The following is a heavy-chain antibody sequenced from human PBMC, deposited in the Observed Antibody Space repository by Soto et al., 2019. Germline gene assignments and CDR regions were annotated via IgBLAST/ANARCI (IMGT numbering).Heavy chain of an antibody. CDR2: INSDGSST. V-gene: IGHV3-74*01. D-gene: IGHD5-18*01. CDR3: ARGQAGYSLRSYYYYYGMDV. CDR1: GFTFSSYW. J-gene: IGHJ6*02. Sequence: PGGSLRLSCAASGFTFSSYWMHWVRQAPGKGLVWVSRINSDGSSTSYADSVKGRFTISRDNAKNTLYLQMNSLRAEDTAVYYCARGQAGYSLRSYYYYYGMDVWGQGTTVTVSS.